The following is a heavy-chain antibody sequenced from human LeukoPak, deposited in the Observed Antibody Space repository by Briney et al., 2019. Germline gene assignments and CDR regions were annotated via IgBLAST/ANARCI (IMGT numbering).Heavy chain of an antibody. CDR2: IIPLLDIA. D-gene: IGHD5-18*01. CDR1: GGTFSSYT. Sequence: GSSVKVSCEVSGGTFSSYTISWVRQAPGQGLEWMGRIIPLLDIAHYTQKFQGRVTITADKSTSTAYMELNSLTFEDTAVYTCARADTSYMGRSAFHIWGQGTLVTVSS. V-gene: IGHV1-69*02. J-gene: IGHJ3*02. CDR3: ARADTSYMGRSAFHI.